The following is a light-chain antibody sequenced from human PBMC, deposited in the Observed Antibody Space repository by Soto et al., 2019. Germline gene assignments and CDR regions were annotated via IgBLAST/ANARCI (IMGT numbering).Light chain of an antibody. Sequence: DIQMTQSPSTLSASVGDRVTITCRASQSISSWVAWYQQKPGKAPKLLIYDAASLESGVPSRFSGSGSGTEFTLTISSLQPDDFATYSCQQYNRMGTFVQGTKV. CDR1: QSISSW. J-gene: IGKJ1*01. CDR2: DAA. CDR3: QQYNRMGT. V-gene: IGKV1-5*01.